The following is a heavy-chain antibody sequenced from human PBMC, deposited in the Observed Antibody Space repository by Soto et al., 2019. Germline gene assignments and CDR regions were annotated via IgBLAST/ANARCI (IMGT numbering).Heavy chain of an antibody. J-gene: IGHJ6*03. CDR1: GFTFDDYA. D-gene: IGHD2-2*01. CDR3: AKDYATYYYYMDV. CDR2: ISWNSGSI. V-gene: IGHV3-9*01. Sequence: DVQLVESGGGLVQPGRSLRLSCAASGFTFDDYAMHWVRQAPGKGLEWVSGISWNSGSIGYADSVKGRFTISRDNAKNSLYLQMNSLRAEDTALYYCAKDYATYYYYMDVWGKGTTVTVSS.